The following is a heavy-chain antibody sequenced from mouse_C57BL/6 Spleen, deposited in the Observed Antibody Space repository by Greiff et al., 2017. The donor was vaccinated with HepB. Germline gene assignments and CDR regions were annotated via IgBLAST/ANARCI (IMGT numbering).Heavy chain of an antibody. D-gene: IGHD1-1*01. CDR3: ARLGTTVFDY. J-gene: IGHJ2*01. Sequence: EVHLVESGGGLVKPGGSLKLSCAASGFTFSDYGMHWVRQAPEKGLEWVAYISSGSSTIYYADTVKGRFTISRDNAKNTLFLQMTSLRSEDTAMYYCARLGTTVFDYWGQGTTLTVSS. CDR2: ISSGSSTI. CDR1: GFTFSDYG. V-gene: IGHV5-17*01.